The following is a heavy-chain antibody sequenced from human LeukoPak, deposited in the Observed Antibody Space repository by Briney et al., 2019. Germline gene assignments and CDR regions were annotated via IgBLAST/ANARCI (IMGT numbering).Heavy chain of an antibody. Sequence: SETLSLSCTVSGGSFSSYSWSWVRQPPGKGVEWLGFIYFSGSTTYNPSPTSRVTRSVDSSKNRFSLKPSSVTAADTAVYYCSRHRGHYCSGGGCYHDYQYYGMYAWGHGTTVPVSS. CDR2: IYFSGST. CDR1: GGSFSSYS. V-gene: IGHV4-59*08. J-gene: IGHJ6*02. D-gene: IGHD2-15*01. CDR3: SRHRGHYCSGGGCYHDYQYYGMYA.